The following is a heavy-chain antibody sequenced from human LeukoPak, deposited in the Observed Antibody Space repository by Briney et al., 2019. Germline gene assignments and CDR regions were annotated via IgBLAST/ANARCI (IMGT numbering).Heavy chain of an antibody. CDR2: IYGGGNT. D-gene: IGHD3-22*01. J-gene: IGHJ4*02. Sequence: QTGGSLRLSCAASGFSVSSNYMTWVRQAPGKGLECVSVIYGGGNTYYADSVGGRFTISRDNSKNTLYLQMNSLRVEDTAMYYCARGRWSSSGYQDYWGRGTLDTVSS. CDR3: ARGRWSSSGYQDY. CDR1: GFSVSSNY. V-gene: IGHV3-53*01.